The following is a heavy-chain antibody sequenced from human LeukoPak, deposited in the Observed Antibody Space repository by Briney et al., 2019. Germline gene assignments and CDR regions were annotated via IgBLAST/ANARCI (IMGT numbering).Heavy chain of an antibody. D-gene: IGHD2-15*01. CDR1: GFTFSSYS. V-gene: IGHV3-48*02. CDR2: ISSDSRTI. Sequence: GGSLRLSCAASGFTFSSYSMNWVRQAPGKGLEWVSYISSDSRTIYYADSVKGRFTISRDNAKNSLYLQMKSLRDEDTAVYYCARGFSHQCYTMDVWGQGTTVTVPS. CDR3: ARGFSHQCYTMDV. J-gene: IGHJ6*02.